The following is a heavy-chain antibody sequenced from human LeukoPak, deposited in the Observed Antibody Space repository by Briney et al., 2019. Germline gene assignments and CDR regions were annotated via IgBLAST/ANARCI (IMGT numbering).Heavy chain of an antibody. J-gene: IGHJ5*02. CDR1: GGSFSGYY. V-gene: IGHV4-34*01. D-gene: IGHD6-13*01. Sequence: SETLSLTCAVYGGSFSGYYWSWIRQPPGKGLEWIGEINNSGSTNYNPSLKSRVTISVDTSKNQFSLKLSSVTAADTAVYYCARVYSSSWDWFDPWGQGTLVTVSS. CDR2: INNSGST. CDR3: ARVYSSSWDWFDP.